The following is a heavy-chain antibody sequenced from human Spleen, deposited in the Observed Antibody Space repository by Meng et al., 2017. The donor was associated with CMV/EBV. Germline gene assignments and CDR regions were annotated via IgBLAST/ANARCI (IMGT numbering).Heavy chain of an antibody. J-gene: IGHJ4*02. CDR3: AKGGSYEASTHFDY. D-gene: IGHD1-26*01. V-gene: IGHV3-23*01. Sequence: LSLTCAASGFTFSSHAMSWVRQAPGKGLEWVSAISGSGGSTYYADSVKGRFTISRDNSKNTLYLQMNSLRAEDTAVYYCAKGGSYEASTHFDYWGQGTLVTVSS. CDR2: ISGSGGST. CDR1: GFTFSSHA.